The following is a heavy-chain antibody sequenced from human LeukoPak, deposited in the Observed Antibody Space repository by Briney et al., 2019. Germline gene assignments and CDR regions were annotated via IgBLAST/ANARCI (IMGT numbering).Heavy chain of an antibody. V-gene: IGHV3-23*01. CDR3: AKQLGYCSDGSCYFPY. J-gene: IGHJ4*02. Sequence: GGSLRLSCAASGFTFSSSAMSWVRQAPRKGLEWVSAISNNGGYTYYADSVQGRFTISRDNSKSTLCLQMNSLRAEDTAVYYCAKQLGYCSDGSCYFPYWGQGTLVTVSS. CDR2: ISNNGGYT. CDR1: GFTFSSSA. D-gene: IGHD2-15*01.